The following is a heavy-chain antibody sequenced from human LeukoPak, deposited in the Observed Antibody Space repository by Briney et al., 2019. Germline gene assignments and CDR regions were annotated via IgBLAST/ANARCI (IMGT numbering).Heavy chain of an antibody. CDR3: ARYGYSGGNDY. CDR2: FYHSGNT. D-gene: IGHD6-19*01. J-gene: IGHJ4*02. Sequence: PSQTLSLTCTVSGGSISSGSYYWSRIRQPAGKGLEWIGSFYHSGNTYYNPSLKSRVTISVDTSKNQFSLKLSSVTAADTAVYYCARYGYSGGNDYWGQGTLVTVSS. V-gene: IGHV4-61*02. CDR1: GGSISSGSYY.